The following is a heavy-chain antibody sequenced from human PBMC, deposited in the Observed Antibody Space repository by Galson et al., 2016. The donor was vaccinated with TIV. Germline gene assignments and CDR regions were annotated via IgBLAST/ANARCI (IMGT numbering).Heavy chain of an antibody. D-gene: IGHD1-26*01. Sequence: SLRLSCAASGITVSDNFLTWVRQAPGKGLEWVSIIHDDGSTHYANSVKGRFTISRDNPKNTLYLHMNTLRPEDTAVYYCARERRHCGNECFLRYYFGMDVWGQGTTVTVPS. CDR1: GITVSDNF. CDR2: IHDDGST. V-gene: IGHV3-66*02. CDR3: ARERRHCGNECFLRYYFGMDV. J-gene: IGHJ6*02.